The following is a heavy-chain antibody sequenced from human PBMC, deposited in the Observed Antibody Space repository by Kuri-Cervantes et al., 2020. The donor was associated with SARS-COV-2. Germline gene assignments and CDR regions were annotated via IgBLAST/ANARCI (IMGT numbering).Heavy chain of an antibody. D-gene: IGHD3-10*01. J-gene: IGHJ4*02. V-gene: IGHV1-69*05. CDR1: GYTFTSYY. CDR2: IIPIFGTA. CDR3: ARDQYGSGGMGNY. Sequence: SVKVSCKASGYTFTSYYMHWVRQAPGQGLEWMGGIIPIFGTANYAQKFQGRVTITTDESTSTAYMELSSLRSEDTAVYYCARDQYGSGGMGNYWGQGTLVTVSS.